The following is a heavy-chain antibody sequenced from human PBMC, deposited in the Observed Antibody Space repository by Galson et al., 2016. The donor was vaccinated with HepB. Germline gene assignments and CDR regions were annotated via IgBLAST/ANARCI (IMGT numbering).Heavy chain of an antibody. D-gene: IGHD2-21*02. CDR3: ATDRGCSGNDCYDPSYGMDV. CDR1: GGTFSRFA. Sequence: SCKASGGTFSRFATSWVRQAPGQGLDWMGGIIPIFGTANYAQKFQGRVTITADESTSTAYMEVSSLRSEDTAVYYCATDRGCSGNDCYDPSYGMDVWGQGTSVTVSS. V-gene: IGHV1-69*01. CDR2: IIPIFGTA. J-gene: IGHJ6*02.